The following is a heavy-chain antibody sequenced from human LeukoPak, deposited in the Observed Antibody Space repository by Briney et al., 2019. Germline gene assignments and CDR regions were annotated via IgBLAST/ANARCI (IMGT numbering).Heavy chain of an antibody. J-gene: IGHJ4*02. V-gene: IGHV3-23*01. CDR1: GFTFGTYA. D-gene: IGHD6-13*01. Sequence: GGSLRLSCAASGFTFGTYAMSWVRQAPGKGLEWVSAISGSGGSTYYADSVKGRFTISRDNSKSTLYLQMNSLRAEDTAVYYCARVSDSSWFDYWGQGTLVTVSS. CDR3: ARVSDSSWFDY. CDR2: ISGSGGST.